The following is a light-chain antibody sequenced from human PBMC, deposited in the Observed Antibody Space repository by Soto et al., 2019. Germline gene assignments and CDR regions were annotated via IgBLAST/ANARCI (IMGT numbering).Light chain of an antibody. CDR3: QQYGSSSWT. V-gene: IGKV3-20*01. CDR2: GTS. Sequence: EIVLTQSPGTLSLSPGERATLSCRASQSVSSSYLAWHQQKPGQAPRLLIYGTSSRATAIPDRFSGSGSGTDFTLTISRLEPEDFAGYYCQQYGSSSWTFGQGTKVEIK. J-gene: IGKJ1*01. CDR1: QSVSSSY.